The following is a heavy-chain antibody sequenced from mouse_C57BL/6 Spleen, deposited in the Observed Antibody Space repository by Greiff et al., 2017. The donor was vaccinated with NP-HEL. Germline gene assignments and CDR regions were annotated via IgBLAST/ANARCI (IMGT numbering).Heavy chain of an antibody. CDR3: ARYGQLDYYAMDY. CDR1: GYTFTDYN. CDR2: INPNNGGT. D-gene: IGHD3-1*01. Sequence: EVQLQQSGPELVKPGASVKMSCKASGYTFTDYNMHWVKQSHGKSLEWIGYINPNNGGTSYNQKFKGKATLTVNKSSSTAYMELRSLTSEDSAVYYCARYGQLDYYAMDYWGQGTSVTVSS. V-gene: IGHV1-22*01. J-gene: IGHJ4*01.